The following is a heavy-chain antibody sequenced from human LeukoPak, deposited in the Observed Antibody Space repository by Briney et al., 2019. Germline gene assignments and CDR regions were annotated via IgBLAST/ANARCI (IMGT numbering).Heavy chain of an antibody. V-gene: IGHV4-31*03. Sequence: NPSETLSLTCTASGGSISSGGYYWSWIRQHPGKGLEWIGNIYYSGRTYYNPSLKSRVTISVDTSKNQFSLKLSSVTAADTAVYYCARDPLLRLGEIPAWGQGTLVTVSS. D-gene: IGHD3-16*01. CDR3: ARDPLLRLGEIPA. CDR2: IYYSGRT. CDR1: GGSISSGGYY. J-gene: IGHJ5*02.